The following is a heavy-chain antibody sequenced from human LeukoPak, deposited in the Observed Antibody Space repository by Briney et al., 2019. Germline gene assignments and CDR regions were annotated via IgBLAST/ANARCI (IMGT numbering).Heavy chain of an antibody. CDR3: ARARSGSGWYYWFDP. CDR2: IYYSGST. Sequence: SETLPLTCTVSGGSISSYYWSWIRQPPGKGLEWIGYIYYSGSTNYNPSLKSRVTISVDTSKNQFSLKLSSVTAADTAVYYCARARSGSGWYYWFDPWGQGTLVTVSS. J-gene: IGHJ5*02. CDR1: GGSISSYY. D-gene: IGHD6-19*01. V-gene: IGHV4-59*01.